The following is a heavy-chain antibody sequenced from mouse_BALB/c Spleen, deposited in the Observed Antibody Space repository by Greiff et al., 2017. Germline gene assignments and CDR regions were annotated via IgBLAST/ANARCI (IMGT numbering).Heavy chain of an antibody. V-gene: IGHV5-9*03. CDR1: GFTFSSYT. CDR2: ISSGGGNT. CDR3: ARSPSRGFAY. Sequence: EVMLVESGGGLVKPGGSLKLSCAASGFTFSSYTMSWVRQTPEKRLEWVATISSGGGNTYYPDSVKGRFTISRDNAKNNLYLQMSSLRSEDTALYYCARSPSRGFAYWGQGTLVTVSA. J-gene: IGHJ3*01. D-gene: IGHD6-1*01.